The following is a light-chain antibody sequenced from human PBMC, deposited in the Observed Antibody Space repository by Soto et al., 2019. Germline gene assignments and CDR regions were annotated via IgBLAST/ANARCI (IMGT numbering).Light chain of an antibody. Sequence: QSVLTQPPSVSAAPGQTVTISCSGSSSNIGNNYVSWYQQLPGTAPKLLIYDNYERPSGIPDRFSGSKSGTSATLGITGLQTGDEADYYCGTWDSSLSAGVFGGGTKLTVL. CDR3: GTWDSSLSAGV. CDR2: DNY. CDR1: SSNIGNNY. J-gene: IGLJ2*01. V-gene: IGLV1-51*01.